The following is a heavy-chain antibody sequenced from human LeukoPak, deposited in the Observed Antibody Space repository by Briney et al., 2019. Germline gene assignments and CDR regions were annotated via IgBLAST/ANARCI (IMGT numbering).Heavy chain of an antibody. Sequence: SETLSLTCTVSGGSISSGGYYWSWIRQHPGKGLEWIGYIYYSGSTNYNPSLKSRVTISVDTSKNQFSLKLSSVTAADTAVYYCARDGGGGYYDSSGYLGPWGQGTLVTVSS. CDR2: IYYSGST. V-gene: IGHV4-61*08. J-gene: IGHJ5*02. CDR3: ARDGGGGYYDSSGYLGP. CDR1: GGSISSGGYY. D-gene: IGHD3-22*01.